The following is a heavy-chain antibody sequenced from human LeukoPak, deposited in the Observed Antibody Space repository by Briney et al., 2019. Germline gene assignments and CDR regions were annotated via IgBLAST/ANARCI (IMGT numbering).Heavy chain of an antibody. Sequence: GGSLRLSCAASGFTFSSYGMHWVRQAPGKGLEWVAFIRYDGSNKYYADSVKGRFTTSRDNSKNTLYLQMNSLRAEDTAVYYCAKDLNPVLVQYFQHWGQGTLVTVSS. D-gene: IGHD3-3*01. J-gene: IGHJ1*01. CDR3: AKDLNPVLVQYFQH. CDR2: IRYDGSNK. CDR1: GFTFSSYG. V-gene: IGHV3-30*02.